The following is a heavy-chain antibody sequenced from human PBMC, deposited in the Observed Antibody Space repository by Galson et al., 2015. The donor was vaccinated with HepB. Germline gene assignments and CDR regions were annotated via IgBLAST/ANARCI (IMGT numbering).Heavy chain of an antibody. CDR1: GFTFSSYS. Sequence: SLRLSCAASGFTFSSYSMNWVRQAPGKGLEWVSSISSSSSYIYYADSVKGRFTISRDNAKNSLYLQMNSLRAEDTAVYYCARSAASYYYYMDVWGKGTTVTVSS. J-gene: IGHJ6*03. CDR3: ARSAASYYYYMDV. D-gene: IGHD2-2*01. CDR2: ISSSSSYI. V-gene: IGHV3-21*01.